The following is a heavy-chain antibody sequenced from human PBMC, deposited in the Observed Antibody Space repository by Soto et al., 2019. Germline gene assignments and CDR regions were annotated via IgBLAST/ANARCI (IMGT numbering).Heavy chain of an antibody. CDR3: ARAPSWWYFDL. CDR1: GYTFTSYA. CDR2: INAGNGNT. V-gene: IGHV1-3*05. J-gene: IGHJ2*01. Sequence: QVQLVQSGAEEKKPGASVKVSCKASGYTFTSYAMHLVRQAPGQRLEWMGWINAGNGNTKYSQKFQGRVTITRDTSASTAYMELSSLRSEDMAVYYCARAPSWWYFDLWGRGTLVTVSS.